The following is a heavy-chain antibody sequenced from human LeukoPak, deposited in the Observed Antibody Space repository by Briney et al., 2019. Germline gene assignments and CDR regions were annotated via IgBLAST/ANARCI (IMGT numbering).Heavy chain of an antibody. J-gene: IGHJ6*03. CDR3: ARGQGSSGWFNYYYYYYMDV. D-gene: IGHD6-19*01. V-gene: IGHV1-8*03. CDR1: GYTFTSYD. CDR2: MNPNSGNT. Sequence: ASVKVSCKASGYTFTSYDINWMRQATGQGLEWMGWMNPNSGNTGYAQKFQGRVTITRNTSISTAYMELSSLRSEDTAVYYCARGQGSSGWFNYYYYYYMDVWGKGTTVTVSS.